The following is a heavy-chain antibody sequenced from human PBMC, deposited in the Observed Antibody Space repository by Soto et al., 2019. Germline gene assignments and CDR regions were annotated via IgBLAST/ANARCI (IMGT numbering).Heavy chain of an antibody. D-gene: IGHD1-1*01. V-gene: IGHV1-69*06. Sequence: QVHLVQSGAEVKSPGSAVKVSCKVSGAGDTFSNYGLNWMRQAPGQGLEWMGGTIPAFGTANYAQKFQGRVTITAATSTTTAYMDLSSLRSDATAVYYCWRHDKTALPPLDSWGQGSLVSVSS. CDR1: GAGDTFSNYG. CDR2: TIPAFGTA. J-gene: IGHJ4*02. CDR3: WRHDKTALPPLDS.